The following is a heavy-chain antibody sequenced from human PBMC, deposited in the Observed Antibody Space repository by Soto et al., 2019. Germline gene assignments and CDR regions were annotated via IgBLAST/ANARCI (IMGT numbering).Heavy chain of an antibody. V-gene: IGHV4-34*01. CDR1: GGSFSGYY. CDR2: INHSGST. J-gene: IGHJ6*02. Sequence: SETLSLTCAVYGGSFSGYYWSWIRQPPGKGLEWIGEINHSGSTNYNPSLKSRVTISVDTSKNQFSLKLSSVTAEDTAVYYCARELDGIDVWGQGTTVTVSS. CDR3: ARELDGIDV. D-gene: IGHD1-7*01.